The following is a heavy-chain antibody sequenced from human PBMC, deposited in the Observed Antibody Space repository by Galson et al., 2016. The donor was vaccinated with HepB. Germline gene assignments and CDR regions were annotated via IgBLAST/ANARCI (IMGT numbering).Heavy chain of an antibody. CDR1: GFTFDDYA. J-gene: IGHJ4*02. Sequence: SLRLSCASSGFTFDDYAMSWFRQAPGKGLEWVGFIRSIDYGATTEYAASVKDRFTISRDGAKTIAYLQMNSLKTDDTAIYYGSRGPSNHDILAAFSALPDYWGQGTLVTVSS. CDR2: IRSIDYGATT. D-gene: IGHD3-9*01. CDR3: SRGPSNHDILAAFSALPDY. V-gene: IGHV3-49*01.